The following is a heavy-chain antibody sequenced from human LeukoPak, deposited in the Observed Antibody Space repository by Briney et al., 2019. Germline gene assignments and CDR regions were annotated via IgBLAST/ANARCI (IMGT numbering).Heavy chain of an antibody. CDR1: GVSFNDYY. CDR3: TRMTTGHDY. J-gene: IGHJ4*02. Sequence: SYTLSLTCAVSGVSFNDYYWSWVRQTQGKGLEWIGEINHSGYTNDSPSLQSRVTLSIYTSRKQFFLNVRSVTVADTGIYYCTRMTTGHDYWGQGTLVTVSS. CDR2: INHSGYT. V-gene: IGHV4-34*10. D-gene: IGHD4-17*01.